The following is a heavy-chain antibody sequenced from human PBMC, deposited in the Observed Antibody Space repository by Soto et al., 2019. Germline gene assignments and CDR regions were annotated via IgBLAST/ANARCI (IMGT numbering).Heavy chain of an antibody. CDR3: ARGYCSSTSCYDAFDI. D-gene: IGHD2-2*01. V-gene: IGHV4-34*01. Sequence: SETLSLTCAVYGGSFSGYYWSWIRQPPGKGLEWIGEINHSGSTNYNPSLKSRVTISVDTSKNQFSLKLSSVTAADTAVYYCARGYCSSTSCYDAFDIWGQGTMVTVSS. CDR1: GGSFSGYY. J-gene: IGHJ3*02. CDR2: INHSGST.